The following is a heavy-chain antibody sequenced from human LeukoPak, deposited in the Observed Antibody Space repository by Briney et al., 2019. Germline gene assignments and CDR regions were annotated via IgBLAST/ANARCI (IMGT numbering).Heavy chain of an antibody. CDR3: ARDYKYAFDN. V-gene: IGHV3-48*01. Sequence: GGSLRLSCAASGLTFSDYSMNWVRQAPGKGLEWISYIGIDSGNTNYADSVKGRFTISGDKAKNSLYLQMNSLRVEDTAVYYCARDYKYAFDNWGQGTLVTVSS. D-gene: IGHD5-24*01. CDR2: IGIDSGNT. J-gene: IGHJ4*02. CDR1: GLTFSDYS.